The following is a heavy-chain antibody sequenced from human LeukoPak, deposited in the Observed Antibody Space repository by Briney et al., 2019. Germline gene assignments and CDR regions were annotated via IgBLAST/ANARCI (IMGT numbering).Heavy chain of an antibody. Sequence: GGSLRLSCAASGFTVSSNYMSWVRQAPGKGLEWVSVIYSGGSTYYADSVKGRFTISRDNSKNTLYLQMNSLRPEDTAVYYCAKESSHDNWYFDFWGRGTLVTVSS. V-gene: IGHV3-53*05. J-gene: IGHJ2*01. CDR3: AKESSHDNWYFDF. D-gene: IGHD2-2*01. CDR1: GFTVSSNY. CDR2: IYSGGST.